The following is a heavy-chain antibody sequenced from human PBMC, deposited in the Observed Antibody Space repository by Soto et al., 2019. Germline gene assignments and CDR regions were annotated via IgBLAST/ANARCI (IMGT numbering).Heavy chain of an antibody. CDR2: INPNSGGT. J-gene: IGHJ6*02. V-gene: IGHV1-2*04. Sequence: ASVKVSCKASGYTFTGYYMHWVRQAPGQGLEWMGWINPNSGGTNYAQKFQGWVTMTRDTSISTAYMELSRLRSDDTAVYYCARRAYYDILTGSGLDYGMDVWGQGTTVTVSS. CDR1: GYTFTGYY. CDR3: ARRAYYDILTGSGLDYGMDV. D-gene: IGHD3-9*01.